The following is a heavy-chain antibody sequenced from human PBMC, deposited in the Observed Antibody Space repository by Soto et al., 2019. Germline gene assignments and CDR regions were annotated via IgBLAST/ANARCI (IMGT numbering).Heavy chain of an antibody. Sequence: GSLRLSCAASGFTLSNARINWVRQAPGKGLEWVGRIKSKIDGGTTDFAAPVKGRFAISRDDSKNMVYLEMNSLRAEDTAVYYCARAHGDYVSPFFDYWGQGTLVTVSS. D-gene: IGHD4-17*01. CDR2: IKSKIDGGTT. V-gene: IGHV3-15*07. J-gene: IGHJ4*02. CDR3: ARAHGDYVSPFFDY. CDR1: GFTLSNAR.